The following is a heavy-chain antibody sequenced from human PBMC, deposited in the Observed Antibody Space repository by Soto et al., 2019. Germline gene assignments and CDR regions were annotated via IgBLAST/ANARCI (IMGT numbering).Heavy chain of an antibody. Sequence: GSLRLSCAASGFTFSSYWMNWVRQAPGKGLEWVANIKQDGSEKNYVDSVKGRFTISRDNAKNSLYLQMNSLRAEDTAVYYCARWRGYYDIDVWGHGTAVTVSS. V-gene: IGHV3-7*01. CDR3: ARWRGYYDIDV. CDR1: GFTFSSYW. D-gene: IGHD3-10*01. J-gene: IGHJ6*03. CDR2: IKQDGSEK.